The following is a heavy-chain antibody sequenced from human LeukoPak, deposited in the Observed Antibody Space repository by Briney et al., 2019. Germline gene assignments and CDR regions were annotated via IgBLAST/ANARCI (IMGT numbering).Heavy chain of an antibody. J-gene: IGHJ4*02. V-gene: IGHV4-39*02. CDR2: IYYSGST. CDR1: GGSISSSSYY. CDR3: AREGYSGYV. D-gene: IGHD5-12*01. Sequence: SETLSLTCTVSGGSISSSSYYWGWIRQPPGKGLEWIGSIYYSGSTYYNPSLKSRVTISVDTSNNQFSLKVRSVTAADTAVYYCAREGYSGYVWGQGTLVTVSS.